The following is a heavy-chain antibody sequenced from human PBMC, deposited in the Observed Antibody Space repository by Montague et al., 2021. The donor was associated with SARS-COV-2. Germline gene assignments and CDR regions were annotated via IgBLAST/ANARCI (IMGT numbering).Heavy chain of an antibody. Sequence: SETRSLTCAVYGGSFSGYRWNWIRQSPGKGLELIGEINHGGGTNYNPSLKNRLTISADTSKNQFSLKLSSVAATDTAVYYCARLRDGVVPSPILGIGPYFTYHYMDVWGKGTTVTVS. J-gene: IGHJ6*03. CDR2: INHGGGT. D-gene: IGHD2-15*01. V-gene: IGHV4-34*01. CDR3: ARLRDGVVPSPILGIGPYFTYHYMDV. CDR1: GGSFSGYR.